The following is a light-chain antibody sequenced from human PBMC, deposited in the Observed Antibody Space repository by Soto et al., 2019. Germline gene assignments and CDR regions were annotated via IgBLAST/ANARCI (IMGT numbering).Light chain of an antibody. Sequence: NFMLTQPHSVSESPGKTVTISCTRSSGSIASNYVQWYQQRPGSAPTTVIYEDKQRPSGVPDRFSGSTDGSSNSASLTISGLQTEDEGDYYCQSYGSSTVVFGGGTKLTVL. CDR1: SGSIASNY. V-gene: IGLV6-57*04. CDR2: EDK. J-gene: IGLJ2*01. CDR3: QSYGSSTVV.